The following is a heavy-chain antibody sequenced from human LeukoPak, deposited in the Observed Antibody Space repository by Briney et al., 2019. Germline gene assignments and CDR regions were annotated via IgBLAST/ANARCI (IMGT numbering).Heavy chain of an antibody. V-gene: IGHV3-23*01. CDR3: ARCGSDYDGGAFDI. CDR2: ISGSGGST. J-gene: IGHJ3*02. CDR1: GFTFSSYA. D-gene: IGHD2-21*02. Sequence: PGGSLRLSCAASGFTFSSYAMSWVRQAPGKGLEWVSAISGSGGSTYYADSVKGRFTISRDNSKNTLYLQMNSLRGEDTAVYYCARCGSDYDGGAFDIWGQGTLVTVSS.